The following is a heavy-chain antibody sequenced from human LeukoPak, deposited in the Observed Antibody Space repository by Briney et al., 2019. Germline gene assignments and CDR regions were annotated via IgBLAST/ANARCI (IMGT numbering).Heavy chain of an antibody. V-gene: IGHV3-15*01. Sequence: GGSLRLSCAASGFTFSNAWMSWVRQAPGKGLEWVGRIKSKTDGGTTGYAASVKGRFTISRDDSKSTLYLQMNSLKTEDTAVYYCTTVMVDSYADYWGQGTLVTVSS. CDR2: IKSKTDGGTT. CDR1: GFTFSNAW. D-gene: IGHD5-18*01. J-gene: IGHJ4*02. CDR3: TTVMVDSYADY.